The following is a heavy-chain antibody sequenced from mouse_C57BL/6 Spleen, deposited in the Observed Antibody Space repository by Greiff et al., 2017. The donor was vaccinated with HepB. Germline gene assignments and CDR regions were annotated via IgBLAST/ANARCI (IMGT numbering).Heavy chain of an antibody. CDR2: IYPGDGDT. Sequence: VQLQQSGPELVKPGASVKISCKASGYAFSSSWMNWVKQRPGKGLEWIGRIYPGDGDTNYNGKFKGKATLTADKSSSTAYMQLSSLTSEDSAVYFCARSSLYYYGSSYYYAMDYWGQGTSVTVSS. J-gene: IGHJ4*01. D-gene: IGHD1-1*01. CDR1: GYAFSSSW. CDR3: ARSSLYYYGSSYYYAMDY. V-gene: IGHV1-82*01.